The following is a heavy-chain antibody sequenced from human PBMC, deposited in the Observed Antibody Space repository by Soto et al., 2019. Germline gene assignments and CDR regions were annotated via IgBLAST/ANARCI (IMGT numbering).Heavy chain of an antibody. CDR3: ARDRGGITGTETYYYYYGMDV. J-gene: IGHJ6*02. CDR1: CGSISSYY. D-gene: IGHD1-7*01. V-gene: IGHV4-59*01. CDR2: IYYSGST. Sequence: PSETLSLTCTVSCGSISSYYWSWIRQPPGKGLEWIGYIYYSGSTNYNPSLKSRVTISVDTSKNQFSLKLSSVTAADTAVYYCARDRGGITGTETYYYYYGMDVWGQGTTVTVSS.